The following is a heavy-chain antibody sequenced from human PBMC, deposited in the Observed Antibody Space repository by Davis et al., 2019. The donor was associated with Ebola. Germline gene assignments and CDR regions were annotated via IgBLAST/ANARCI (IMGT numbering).Heavy chain of an antibody. CDR3: TSYDS. CDR1: GGSFSGNY. Sequence: SETLSLTCAVSGGSFSGNYWAWIRQSTGKGLECIGEVDDGGRVHYNPSLKSRVSISLDTSKNQFSLKVTSMTAADTAVYYCTSYDSWGQGAHVTVSS. J-gene: IGHJ4*02. V-gene: IGHV4-34*01. D-gene: IGHD3-16*01. CDR2: VDDGGRV.